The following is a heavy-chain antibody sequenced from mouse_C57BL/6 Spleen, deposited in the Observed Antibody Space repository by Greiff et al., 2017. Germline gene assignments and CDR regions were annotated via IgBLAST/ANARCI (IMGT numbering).Heavy chain of an antibody. CDR1: GFTFSSYA. CDR3: ARRNYYGSSYGYFDV. CDR2: ISDGGSYT. Sequence: EVQGVESGGGLVKPGGSLKLSCAASGFTFSSYAMSWVRQTPEKRLEWVATISDGGSYTYYPDNVKGRFTISRDNAKNNLYLQMSHLKSEDTAMYYCARRNYYGSSYGYFDVWGTGTTVTVSS. J-gene: IGHJ1*03. D-gene: IGHD1-1*01. V-gene: IGHV5-4*01.